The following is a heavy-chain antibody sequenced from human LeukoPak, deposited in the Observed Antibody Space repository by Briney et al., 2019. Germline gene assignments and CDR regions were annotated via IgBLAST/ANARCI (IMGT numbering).Heavy chain of an antibody. D-gene: IGHD3-3*01. CDR3: ARLTIFGVVTNDY. CDR1: GGSISSSSYY. CDR2: IYYSGST. J-gene: IGHJ4*02. Sequence: SETLSLTCTVSGGSISSSSYYWGWIRQPPGKGLEWIGSIYYSGSTYYNPSLKSRVTISVDTSKNQFSLNLSSVTAADTAVYYCARLTIFGVVTNDYWGQGTLVTVSS. V-gene: IGHV4-39*01.